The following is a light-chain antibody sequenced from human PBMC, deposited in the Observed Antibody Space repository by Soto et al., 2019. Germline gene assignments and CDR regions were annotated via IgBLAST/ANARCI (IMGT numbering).Light chain of an antibody. V-gene: IGKV3-20*01. CDR2: GAS. J-gene: IGKJ4*01. Sequence: EIVLTQSPGTLSLSPGEKATLSCRASQSVSSSYLAWYQQKPGQAPRLIIYGASIRATGIPDRFSGSESETDFTLTISRLEPEDFALYYCQQYSSSPLTFGGGTKVDI. CDR3: QQYSSSPLT. CDR1: QSVSSSY.